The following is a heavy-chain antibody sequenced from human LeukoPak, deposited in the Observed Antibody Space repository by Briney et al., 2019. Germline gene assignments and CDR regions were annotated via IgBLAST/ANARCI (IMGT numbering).Heavy chain of an antibody. V-gene: IGHV3-30*18. CDR1: GFTFSSFA. J-gene: IGHJ4*02. CDR3: AKEGGGSDWSSFDS. CDR2: ISIDGSNQ. Sequence: GGSLRLSCAASGFTFSSFAMHWVRQAPGKGLEWVAVISIDGSNQHYEDSVEGRFTISTDSSKNTLHLQMNSLRAEDTAVYYCAKEGGGSDWSSFDSWGQGTLVTVSS. D-gene: IGHD6-19*01.